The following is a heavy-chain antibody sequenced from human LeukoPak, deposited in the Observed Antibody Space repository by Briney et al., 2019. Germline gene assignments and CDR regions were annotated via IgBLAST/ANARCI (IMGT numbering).Heavy chain of an antibody. J-gene: IGHJ4*02. Sequence: AETLSLTCTVCVGSIRICYWSWIRQSPGKGLEGIGYIYYSWRTNFNPSRKRRVTISVDASKNQFSLKLSSVTAADKAVYYCARGYHGSDYFDYWGQGTLVTVSS. CDR3: ARGYHGSDYFDY. V-gene: IGHV4-59*12. CDR2: IYYSWRT. CDR1: VGSIRICY. D-gene: IGHD1-26*01.